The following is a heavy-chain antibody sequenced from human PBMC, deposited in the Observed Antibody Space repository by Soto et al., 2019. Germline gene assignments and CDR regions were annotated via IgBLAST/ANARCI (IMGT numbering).Heavy chain of an antibody. CDR1: GYMFTSHG. Sequence: ASVKVSCKASGYMFTSHGINWVRQAPGQGLEWMGWISTYNGNTNYAQRRQDRVTITTNTSTSTVYMELRSLRSDDTAVYYCARDLLAVGGPSYGMDVWGQGTTVTVSS. CDR3: ARDLLAVGGPSYGMDV. V-gene: IGHV1-18*01. J-gene: IGHJ6*02. D-gene: IGHD6-13*01. CDR2: ISTYNGNT.